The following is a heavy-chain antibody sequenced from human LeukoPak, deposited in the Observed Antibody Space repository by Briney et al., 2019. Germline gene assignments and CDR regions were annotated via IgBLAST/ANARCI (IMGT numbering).Heavy chain of an antibody. CDR1: GFTFNSYE. D-gene: IGHD4-17*01. J-gene: IGHJ3*02. CDR2: IGRSGTTT. Sequence: GGSLRLSCAASGFTFNSYEMNWVSQAPGKGLEWVSYIGRSGTTTYSADSVKGRFTISRDNAKNSLYLQMNSLRAEDTAVYYCAREGVLRHNTFDIWSQGTMVTVSA. V-gene: IGHV3-48*03. CDR3: AREGVLRHNTFDI.